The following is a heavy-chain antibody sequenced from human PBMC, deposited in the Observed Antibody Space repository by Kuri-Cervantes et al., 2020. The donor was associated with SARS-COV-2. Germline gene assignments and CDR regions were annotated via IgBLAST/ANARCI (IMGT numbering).Heavy chain of an antibody. Sequence: GGSLRLSCAVSGFTFSRYWMSWVRQAPGKGLEWVANIKQDGSERYYVDSVKGRFIISRDNAKNSVYLQMNSLRAEDTAVYYCAREGDAFDVWGQGTMVTVSS. J-gene: IGHJ3*01. CDR3: AREGDAFDV. CDR2: IKQDGSER. CDR1: GFTFSRYW. V-gene: IGHV3-7*01.